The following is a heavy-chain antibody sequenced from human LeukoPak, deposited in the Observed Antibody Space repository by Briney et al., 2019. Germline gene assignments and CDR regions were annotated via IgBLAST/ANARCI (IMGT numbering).Heavy chain of an antibody. V-gene: IGHV3-21*01. Sequence: PGGSLRLSCAASGFTFSSYSMNWVRQAPGKGLEWVSSISDDSNYIYYADSVKGRFTISRDNAKNSLYLQMNSLRAEDTAVYYCANHLACGSTSCPSFDYWGQGTLVTASS. CDR2: ISDDSNYI. J-gene: IGHJ4*02. D-gene: IGHD2-2*01. CDR3: ANHLACGSTSCPSFDY. CDR1: GFTFSSYS.